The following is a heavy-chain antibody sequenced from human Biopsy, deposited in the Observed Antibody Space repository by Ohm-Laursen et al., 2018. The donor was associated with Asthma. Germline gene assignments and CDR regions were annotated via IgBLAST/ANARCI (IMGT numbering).Heavy chain of an antibody. J-gene: IGHJ1*01. V-gene: IGHV3-7*01. CDR2: IKHDGTEK. CDR1: GFTFGAYW. D-gene: IGHD3-3*02. CDR3: ARTFHFWSPYHAEHYQL. Sequence: SLRLSCAASGFTFGAYWMSWVRQVPGKGPEWVANIKHDGTEKNHVDSLKGRFTISRDNAKNSLYLQMNSLRAEDTAVYYCARTFHFWSPYHAEHYQLWGQGTLVTVSS.